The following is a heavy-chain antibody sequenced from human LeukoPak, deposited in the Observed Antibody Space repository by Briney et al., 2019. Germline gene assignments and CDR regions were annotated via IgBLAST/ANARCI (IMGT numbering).Heavy chain of an antibody. D-gene: IGHD6-13*01. CDR3: ARGTGLVSSWYFYY. V-gene: IGHV4-34*01. Sequence: EPSETLSLTCAVYGGSFSGYYWGWIRQPPGKGLEWIGEINHSGSTNYNPSLKSRVTISVDTSKNQFSLKLSSVTAADTAVYYCARGTGLVSSWYFYYWGQGTLVTVSS. J-gene: IGHJ4*02. CDR2: INHSGST. CDR1: GGSFSGYY.